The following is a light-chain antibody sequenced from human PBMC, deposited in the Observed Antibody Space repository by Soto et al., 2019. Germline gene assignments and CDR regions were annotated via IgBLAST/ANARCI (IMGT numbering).Light chain of an antibody. J-gene: IGKJ2*01. CDR1: QDIRNY. Sequence: DIQMTQSPSSLSASVGDRVTITCQASQDIRNYLNWYQQKPGKAPKLLIYDASNLETEVTSRFRGSGSDTDFTFTISSLQPEDIATYYCPQYDNLPPYTFGQGTKLEIK. CDR2: DAS. CDR3: PQYDNLPPYT. V-gene: IGKV1-33*01.